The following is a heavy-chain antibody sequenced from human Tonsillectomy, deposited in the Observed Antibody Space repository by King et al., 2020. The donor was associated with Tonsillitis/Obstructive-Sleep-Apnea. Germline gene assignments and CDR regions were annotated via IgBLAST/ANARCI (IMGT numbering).Heavy chain of an antibody. CDR1: VFSLSNSA. CDR3: AAPGRRQLYLPFDS. D-gene: IGHD2-2*02. CDR2: ISGSGETT. J-gene: IGHJ4*02. Sequence: VQLVESGGGLIQPGGSLRLSCAAPVFSLSNSATNWVRPAPGKGLEWVSAISGSGETTYSADSVKGRVTISRDNSKNTLYLQMNSLRADDTALYYCAAPGRRQLYLPFDSWGQGTLVTVSS. V-gene: IGHV3-23*04.